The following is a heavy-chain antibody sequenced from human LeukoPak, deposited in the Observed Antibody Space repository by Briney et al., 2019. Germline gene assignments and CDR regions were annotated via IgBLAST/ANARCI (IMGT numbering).Heavy chain of an antibody. D-gene: IGHD2-15*01. V-gene: IGHV4-59*01. Sequence: SETLSLTCTVSGASISTSYWYWIRQPPGKGLEWIGYIHYSGDINYNPSLKSRVTISAYTSKNQLSLKLSSVTAADTAVYYCARVGCSGGSCHPDYWGQGTLVTVSS. CDR3: ARVGCSGGSCHPDY. J-gene: IGHJ4*02. CDR2: IHYSGDI. CDR1: GASISTSY.